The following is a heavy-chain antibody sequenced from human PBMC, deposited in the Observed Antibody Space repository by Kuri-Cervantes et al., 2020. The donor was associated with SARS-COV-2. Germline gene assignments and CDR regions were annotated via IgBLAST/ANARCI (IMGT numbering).Heavy chain of an antibody. V-gene: IGHV4-34*01. CDR1: GGSFSGYK. Sequence: GSLRLSCAVYGGSFSGYKWNWIRQSPGKGLEWIGEINHSGGANYNPSLRSRVTISVDPSKAQFSLNLISVTAADTAVYYCARLGGYRSGYNWFDPWGQGTLVTVSS. D-gene: IGHD5-18*01. CDR3: ARLGGYRSGYNWFDP. CDR2: INHSGGA. J-gene: IGHJ5*02.